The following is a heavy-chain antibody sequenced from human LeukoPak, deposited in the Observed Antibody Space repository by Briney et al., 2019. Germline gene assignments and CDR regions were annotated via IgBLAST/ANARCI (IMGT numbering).Heavy chain of an antibody. CDR2: MNPNTGRT. D-gene: IGHD3-10*01. V-gene: IGHV1-8*01. J-gene: IGHJ4*02. CDR1: RYTFTSYD. CDR3: ARLSQTPDYYSLGGYYYLGY. Sequence: ASGKVSCKASRYTFTSYDINWVREAPGHGLEWMGWMNPNTGRTGYAQKFQGRITMTRDTSINTAYMELTNLRSEDTAIYYCARLSQTPDYYSLGGYYYLGYWGQGTPVTVSS.